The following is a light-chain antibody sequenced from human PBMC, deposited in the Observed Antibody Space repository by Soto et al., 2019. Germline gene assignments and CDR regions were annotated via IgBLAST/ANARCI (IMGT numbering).Light chain of an antibody. CDR1: SSNVGGYNY. CDR2: DVT. J-gene: IGLJ2*01. CDR3: CSYAGTYSWL. Sequence: QSALTQPRSVSGSPGQSVTISCTGTSSNVGGYNYVSWYQHHPGKVRKLLIYDVTERPSGVPDRFSGYKSGNTASLTISGLQADDEADYYCCSYAGTYSWLFGGGTKLTVL. V-gene: IGLV2-11*01.